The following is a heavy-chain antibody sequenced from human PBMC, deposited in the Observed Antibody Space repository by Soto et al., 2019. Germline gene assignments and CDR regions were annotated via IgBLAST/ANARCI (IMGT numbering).Heavy chain of an antibody. Sequence: SVKVSCKASGFTFTSSAVQWVRQARGQRPEWIGWIVVGSGNTNYAQKYQERVNITRDMSTSTDYMELSSLRSEDTAEYYSAADPRNYYYDSSGYYPPYYFDYWGQGTLVTVSS. CDR2: IVVGSGNT. CDR1: GFTFTSSA. D-gene: IGHD3-22*01. J-gene: IGHJ4*02. V-gene: IGHV1-58*01. CDR3: AADPRNYYYDSSGYYPPYYFDY.